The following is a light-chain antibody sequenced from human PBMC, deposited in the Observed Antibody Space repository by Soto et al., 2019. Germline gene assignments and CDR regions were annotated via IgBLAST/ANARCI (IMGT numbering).Light chain of an antibody. CDR3: QQYYSTPFT. CDR1: QSVLYSSNNKNY. V-gene: IGKV4-1*01. CDR2: WAS. Sequence: DIVMTQSPDSLAVSLGERATINCKSSQSVLYSSNNKNYLAWYQHNPGQPPKLLIYWASTRESGVPDRFSGSGSGTDFTLTISSLQAEEVAVYYCQQYYSTPFTFGPGTKVDIK. J-gene: IGKJ3*01.